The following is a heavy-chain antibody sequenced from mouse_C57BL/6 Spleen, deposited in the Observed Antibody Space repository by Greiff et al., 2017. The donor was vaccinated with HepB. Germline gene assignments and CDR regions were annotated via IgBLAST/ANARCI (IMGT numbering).Heavy chain of an antibody. CDR1: GYTFTSYW. CDR3: ARRDDYDGGAMDY. V-gene: IGHV1-59*01. Sequence: QVQLQQPGAELVRPGTSVKLSCKASGYTFTSYWMHWVKQRPGQGLEWIGVIDPSDSYTNYNQKFKGKATLTVDTSSSTAYMQLSSLTYEDSAVYYCARRDDYDGGAMDYWGQGTSVTVSS. CDR2: IDPSDSYT. J-gene: IGHJ4*01. D-gene: IGHD2-4*01.